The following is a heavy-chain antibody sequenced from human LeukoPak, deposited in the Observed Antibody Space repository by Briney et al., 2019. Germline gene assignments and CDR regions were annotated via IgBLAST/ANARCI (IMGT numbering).Heavy chain of an antibody. CDR3: ARRERCCSGWYEDH. CDR1: GYISSSYG. Sequence: ASVKVSCKAVGYISSSYGISWVRQAPGQGLEWTGWISGYNGDTNYAQNLHDRLTMSTDTSTSTAYMELTSLRSDDTAVYYCARRERCCSGWYEDHWGQGTLVTVSS. D-gene: IGHD6-19*01. CDR2: ISGYNGDT. V-gene: IGHV1-18*01. J-gene: IGHJ4*02.